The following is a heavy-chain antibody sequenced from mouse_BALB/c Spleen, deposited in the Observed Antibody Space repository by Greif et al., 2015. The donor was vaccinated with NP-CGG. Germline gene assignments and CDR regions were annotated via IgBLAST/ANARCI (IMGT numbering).Heavy chain of an antibody. J-gene: IGHJ4*01. CDR3: ARVYYYGSSSYAMDY. Sequence: VQLQQSGPGLVAPSRSLSITCTVSGFSLTSYGVHWVRQPPGKGLEWLGVIWAGGSTNYNSALMSRLSISKDNSKSXVFLKMNSLQTDDTAMYYCARVYYYGSSSYAMDYWGQGTSVTVSS. D-gene: IGHD1-1*01. CDR1: GFSLTSYG. CDR2: IWAGGST. V-gene: IGHV2-9*02.